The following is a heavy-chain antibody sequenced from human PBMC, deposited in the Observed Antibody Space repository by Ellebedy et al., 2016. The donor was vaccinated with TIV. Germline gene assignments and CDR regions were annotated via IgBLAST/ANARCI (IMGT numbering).Heavy chain of an antibody. CDR1: GFTFSSYW. D-gene: IGHD3-16*02. Sequence: GESLKISXAASGFTFSSYWMSWVRQAPGKGLEWVSAISGSGGSTYYADSVKGRFTISRDNSKNTLYLQMNSLRAEDTAVYYCAKVPLVWGSYRYAFDYWGQGTLVTVSS. J-gene: IGHJ4*02. CDR3: AKVPLVWGSYRYAFDY. V-gene: IGHV3-23*01. CDR2: ISGSGGST.